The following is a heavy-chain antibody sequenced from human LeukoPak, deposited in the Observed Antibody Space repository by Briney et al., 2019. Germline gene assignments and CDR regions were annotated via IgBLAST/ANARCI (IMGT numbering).Heavy chain of an antibody. CDR3: VRAYRRGYSEDFDS. D-gene: IGHD6-25*01. CDR1: GFTFSDYY. Sequence: GGSLRLSRAASGFTFSDYYMSWFRQAPGKGLEWLSYIDGSDGGIYYADSVRGRFTISRDNAKNSLYLQMNSLRGENTALYYCVRAYRRGYSEDFDSWGQGNLVTVSS. CDR2: IDGSDGGI. V-gene: IGHV3-11*01. J-gene: IGHJ4*02.